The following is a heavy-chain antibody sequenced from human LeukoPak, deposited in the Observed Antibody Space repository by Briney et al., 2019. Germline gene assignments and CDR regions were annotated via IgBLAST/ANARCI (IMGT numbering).Heavy chain of an antibody. CDR1: GFTFSSYA. J-gene: IGHJ3*02. V-gene: IGHV3-30*04. CDR2: ISYDGSNK. Sequence: PGRTLRLSCAASGFTFSSYAMHWVRQAPGKGLEWVAVISYDGSNKYYADSVKGGFTISRDNSKNTLYLQMNSLRAEDTAVYYCARAANAFDIRGQGTMVTVSS. CDR3: ARAANAFDI.